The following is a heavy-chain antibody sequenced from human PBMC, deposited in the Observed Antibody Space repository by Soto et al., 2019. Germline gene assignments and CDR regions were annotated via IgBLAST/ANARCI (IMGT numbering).Heavy chain of an antibody. V-gene: IGHV4-34*01. Sequence: SETLSLTCAVYGGSFSGYYWSWIRQPPGKGLEWIGEINHSGSTNYNPSLKSRVTISVDTSKNQFSLKLSSVTAADTAVYYCAREGDYIWGSYRPARYWGQGTLVTVSS. CDR1: GGSFSGYY. CDR2: INHSGST. CDR3: AREGDYIWGSYRPARY. D-gene: IGHD3-16*02. J-gene: IGHJ4*02.